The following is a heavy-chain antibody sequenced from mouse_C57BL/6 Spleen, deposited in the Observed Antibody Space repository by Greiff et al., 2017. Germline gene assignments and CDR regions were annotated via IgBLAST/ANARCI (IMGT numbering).Heavy chain of an antibody. Sequence: VKLQESGAELVKPGASVKLSCTASGFNINDYYMHWVKQRPGRGLEWIGRIDPNSGGIKYTEKVKGKVTLTVDKPTITAYMQISSLTSEDSAIYYCARGVGYDPWYFDVWGTGTTVTVSS. CDR3: ARGVGYDPWYFDV. D-gene: IGHD2-2*01. CDR2: IDPNSGGI. V-gene: IGHV1-72*01. J-gene: IGHJ1*03. CDR1: GFNINDYY.